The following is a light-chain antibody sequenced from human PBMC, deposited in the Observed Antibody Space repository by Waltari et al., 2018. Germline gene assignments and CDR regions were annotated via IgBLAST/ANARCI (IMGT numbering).Light chain of an antibody. V-gene: IGLV1-47*01. CDR3: AAWDDSLTSLL. J-gene: IGLJ3*02. Sequence: QSVLTQSPSASGTPGQRVTISCSGSSSNIGSNYVYWYQQVPGTAPKLLRYRNDQRPSGGPDRFAGSKSGTSASLAIRGLRSEDEADYYGAAWDDSLTSLLFGGGTKLTVL. CDR2: RND. CDR1: SSNIGSNY.